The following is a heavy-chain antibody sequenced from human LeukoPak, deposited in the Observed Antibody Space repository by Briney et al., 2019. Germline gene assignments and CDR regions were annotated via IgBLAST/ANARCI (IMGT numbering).Heavy chain of an antibody. Sequence: GGSLRLSCAASGFTFSSYAMSWVRQAPGKGLEWVSAISGSGGSTYYADSVKGRFTISRDNSKNTLYLQMNSLRAEDTAVYYCARDGIVLRYFDWVSPGSGMDVWGQGTTVTVSS. CDR2: ISGSGGST. CDR1: GFTFSSYA. V-gene: IGHV3-23*01. D-gene: IGHD3-9*01. CDR3: ARDGIVLRYFDWVSPGSGMDV. J-gene: IGHJ6*02.